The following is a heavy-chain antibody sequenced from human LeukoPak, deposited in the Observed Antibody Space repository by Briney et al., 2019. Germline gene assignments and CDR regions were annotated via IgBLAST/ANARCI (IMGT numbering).Heavy chain of an antibody. Sequence: GGSLRLTCAASGFTFSDYYMSWIRQAPGKGLEWVAYISSSSSSTNYADSVKGRFTISRDNAKNSLYLQMNSLRAEDTAVYYCARVPGKYAFDIWGQGTMVTVSA. CDR3: ARVPGKYAFDI. CDR1: GFTFSDYY. V-gene: IGHV3-11*05. D-gene: IGHD3-10*01. CDR2: ISSSSSST. J-gene: IGHJ3*02.